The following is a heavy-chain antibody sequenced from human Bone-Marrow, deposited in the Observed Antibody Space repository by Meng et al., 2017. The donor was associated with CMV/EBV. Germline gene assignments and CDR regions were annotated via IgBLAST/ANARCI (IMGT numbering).Heavy chain of an antibody. CDR2: ISSSSSTI. V-gene: IGHV3-48*04. CDR3: ARVFGRDFWSGYYTDVFDI. J-gene: IGHJ3*02. CDR1: GFTFSSHS. Sequence: GESLKISCAASGFTFSSHSMNWVRQAPGKGLEWVSYISSSSSTIYYADSVKGRFTISRDNAKNSLYLQMNSLRAEDTAVYYCARVFGRDFWSGYYTDVFDIWGQGTMVTVSS. D-gene: IGHD3-3*01.